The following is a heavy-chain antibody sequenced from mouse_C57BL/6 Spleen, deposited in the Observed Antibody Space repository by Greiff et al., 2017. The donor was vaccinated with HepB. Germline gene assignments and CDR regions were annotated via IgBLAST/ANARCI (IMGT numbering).Heavy chain of an antibody. Sequence: QVQLKESGPELVKPGASVKISCKASGYAFSSSWMNWVKQRPGKGLEWIGRIYPGDGDTNYNGKIKGKATLTADKSSSTAYMQLSSLTSEDSAVYFCANDYDGYFDVWGTGTTVTVSS. CDR2: IYPGDGDT. D-gene: IGHD2-4*01. CDR3: ANDYDGYFDV. V-gene: IGHV1-82*01. J-gene: IGHJ1*03. CDR1: GYAFSSSW.